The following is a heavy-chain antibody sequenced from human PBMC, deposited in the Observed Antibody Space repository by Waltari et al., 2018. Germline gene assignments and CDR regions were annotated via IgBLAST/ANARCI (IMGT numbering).Heavy chain of an antibody. D-gene: IGHD3-9*01. CDR3: ARDWRRSLEYLDWLLFALDY. CDR1: GFTFSSHA. Sequence: ELQLLEAGGGLVQPGGSLRLSCGASGFTFSSHAMSWVRQAPGKGLEWVSASSGSGDSVFYEESVKGRLTVSRDKSKNTLFLEMNSLRAEDTAVYFCARDWRRSLEYLDWLLFALDYWGQGTLVTVSS. J-gene: IGHJ4*02. CDR2: SSGSGDSV. V-gene: IGHV3-23*01.